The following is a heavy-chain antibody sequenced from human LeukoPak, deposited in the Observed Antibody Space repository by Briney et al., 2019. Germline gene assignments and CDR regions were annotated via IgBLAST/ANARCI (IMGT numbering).Heavy chain of an antibody. V-gene: IGHV4-39*07. CDR2: IYYSGST. Sequence: SETLSLTCTVSGGSISSSSYYWGWIRQPPGKGLEWIGSIYYSGSTYYNPSLKSRVTISVDTSKNQFSLKLSSVTAADTAVYYCARSSLITMVRGVSVWFDPWGQGTLVTVSS. CDR1: GGSISSSSYY. CDR3: ARSSLITMVRGVSVWFDP. D-gene: IGHD3-10*01. J-gene: IGHJ5*02.